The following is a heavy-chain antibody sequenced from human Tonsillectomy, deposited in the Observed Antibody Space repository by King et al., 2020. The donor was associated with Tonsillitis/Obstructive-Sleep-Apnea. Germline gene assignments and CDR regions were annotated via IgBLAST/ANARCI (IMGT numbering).Heavy chain of an antibody. J-gene: IGHJ6*02. V-gene: IGHV5-10-1*03. CDR2: IDPSDSYS. CDR3: ARHGGGLYGMDV. CDR1: GYSFSSYW. D-gene: IGHD3-16*01. Sequence: QLVQSGAEVKKPGESLRISCKGSGYSFSSYWISWVRQMPGKGLEWMGRIDPSDSYSNYSPSFQGHVTISADKSISTAYLQWSSLKASDTAMYYCARHGGGLYGMDVWGQGTTVTVSS.